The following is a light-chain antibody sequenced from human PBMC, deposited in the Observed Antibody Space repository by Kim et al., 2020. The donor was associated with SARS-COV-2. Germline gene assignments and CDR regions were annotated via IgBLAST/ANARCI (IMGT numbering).Light chain of an antibody. J-gene: IGKJ5*01. CDR3: LQHRTYPIT. CDR1: KGIGND. Sequence: ASLGDRVTIHCRASKGIGNDLGWYQQNPGGAPKRLIYGASDLQSGVPSRFSGSGSETEFTLTINSLQPEDFATYFCLQHRTYPITFGQGTRLEIK. CDR2: GAS. V-gene: IGKV1-17*01.